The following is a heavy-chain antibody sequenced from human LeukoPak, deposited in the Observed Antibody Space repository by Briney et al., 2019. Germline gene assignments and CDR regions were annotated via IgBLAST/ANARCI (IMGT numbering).Heavy chain of an antibody. D-gene: IGHD2-15*01. CDR1: GFTFSDHY. V-gene: IGHV3-48*01. J-gene: IGHJ6*03. CDR3: ARVLLGYWNYMDV. CDR2: ISSSSSTI. Sequence: GGSLRLSCAASGFTFSDHYMDWVRQAPGKGLEWVSYISSSSSTIYYADSVKGRFTISRDNAKNSLYLQMNSLRAEDTAVYYCARVLLGYWNYMDVWGKGTTVTVSS.